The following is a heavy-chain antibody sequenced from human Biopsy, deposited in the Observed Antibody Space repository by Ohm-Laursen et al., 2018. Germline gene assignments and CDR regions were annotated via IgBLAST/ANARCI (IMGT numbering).Heavy chain of an antibody. CDR1: GFTLSSYS. CDR2: ISSSSDNI. Sequence: SPRLSCAASGFTLSSYSMNWVRQTPGKGLEWVSTISSSSDNIYYVDSVKSRFTISRDNAKNSLYLQMNSLRAEDTAVYYCARSRGSSGIATIYYYGMDVWGQGTTVTVSS. V-gene: IGHV3-21*01. D-gene: IGHD3-10*01. CDR3: ARSRGSSGIATIYYYGMDV. J-gene: IGHJ6*02.